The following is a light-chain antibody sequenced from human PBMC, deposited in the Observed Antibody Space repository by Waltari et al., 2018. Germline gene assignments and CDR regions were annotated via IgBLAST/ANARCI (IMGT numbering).Light chain of an antibody. CDR3: HQRSDWGT. CDR1: QSISNY. V-gene: IGKV3-11*01. J-gene: IGKJ4*01. Sequence: EIVLTQSPATLSLSPGERATLSCRASQSISNYLAWYQQKRGQAPRLLLYDTSNRATGIPARFSGSGAGTEFTLTINSLEPEDFAVYYCHQRSDWGTFGGGTKVEI. CDR2: DTS.